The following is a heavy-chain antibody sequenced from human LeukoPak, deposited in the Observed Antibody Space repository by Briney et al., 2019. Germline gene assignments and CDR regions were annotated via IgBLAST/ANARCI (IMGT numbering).Heavy chain of an antibody. D-gene: IGHD6-13*01. J-gene: IGHJ5*02. CDR1: GYTFTGYY. Sequence: ASVKVSCKASGYTFTGYYMHWVRQAPGQGLEWMGWINPNSGDTNYAQKFQGRVTMTRDTSISTAYMELSRLRSDDTAVYYCARGEAVAAAGTWFDPWGQGTLVTVSS. CDR3: ARGEAVAAAGTWFDP. V-gene: IGHV1-2*02. CDR2: INPNSGDT.